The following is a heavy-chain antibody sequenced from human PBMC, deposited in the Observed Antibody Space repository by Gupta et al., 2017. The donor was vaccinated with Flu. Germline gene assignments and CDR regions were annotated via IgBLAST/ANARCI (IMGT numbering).Heavy chain of an antibody. CDR3: ARSFDMLTGYYDY. J-gene: IGHJ4*02. V-gene: IGHV3-21*01. D-gene: IGHD3-9*01. Sequence: EVQLVESGGGLVKPGGSLRLSCAGSGFTFRRYSMTWVRQAPGKGLELVSSISSSSSYIYYADSVKGRFTISRDNANNSLDLQMNSLRAEYTAVYYCARSFDMLTGYYDYWGQGTLVTVSS. CDR1: GFTFRRYS. CDR2: ISSSSSYI.